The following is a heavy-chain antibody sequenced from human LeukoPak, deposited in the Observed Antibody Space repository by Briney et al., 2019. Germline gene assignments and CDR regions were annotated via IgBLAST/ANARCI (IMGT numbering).Heavy chain of an antibody. J-gene: IGHJ5*02. Sequence: SETLSLTCTVSGGSISSYYWSWIRQPPGKGLEWIGYIYYSGITTYNSSLKSRVTISLDTSKNQFSLKLSSVTAADTAVYYCARHRRVRGVDPGNWFDPWGQGTLVTVCS. V-gene: IGHV4-59*08. CDR1: GGSISSYY. CDR2: IYYSGIT. CDR3: ARHRRVRGVDPGNWFDP. D-gene: IGHD3-10*01.